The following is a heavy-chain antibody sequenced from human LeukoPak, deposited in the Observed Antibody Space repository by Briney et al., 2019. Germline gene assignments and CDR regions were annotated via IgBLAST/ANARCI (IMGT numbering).Heavy chain of an antibody. CDR3: ARGGSGSYYSVYYAVDV. J-gene: IGHJ6*02. CDR2: IYYSGTT. Sequence: SETLSLTCTVSGGSISSGGNFWSWIRQRPGKGLEWIRFIYYSGTTYSNPSLKSRVAISADTSKNEFSLKLNSLTAADTAVYYCARGGSGSYYSVYYAVDVWGQGTTVTVS. D-gene: IGHD1-26*01. CDR1: GGSISSGGNF. V-gene: IGHV4-31*03.